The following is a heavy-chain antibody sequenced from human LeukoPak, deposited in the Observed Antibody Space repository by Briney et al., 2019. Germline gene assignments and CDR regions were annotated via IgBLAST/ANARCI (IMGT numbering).Heavy chain of an antibody. D-gene: IGHD4-17*01. V-gene: IGHV3-23*01. CDR2: ISGSGGST. CDR1: GFTFSIYT. CDR3: AKDGGRVTTYLY. Sequence: GGSLRLSCAASGFTFSIYTMNWVRQAPGKGLEWVSAISGSGGSTYYADSVKGRFTISRDNSKNTLYLQMNSLRAEDTAVYYCAKDGGRVTTYLYWGQGTLVTVSS. J-gene: IGHJ4*02.